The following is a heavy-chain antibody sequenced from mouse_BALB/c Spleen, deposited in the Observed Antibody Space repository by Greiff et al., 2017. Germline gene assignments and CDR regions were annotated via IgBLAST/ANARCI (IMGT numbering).Heavy chain of an antibody. CDR3: ARVLSYYFDY. CDR2: INPGSGDT. J-gene: IGHJ2*01. CDR1: GYAFTNYL. Sequence: QVQLQQSGAELVRPGTSVKVSCKASGYAFTNYLIEWVKQRPGQGLEWIGVINPGSGDTNYNEKFKGKATLTADKSSSTDYMQLSSLTSDDSAVYFCARVLSYYFDYWGQGTTLTVSS. V-gene: IGHV1-54*01.